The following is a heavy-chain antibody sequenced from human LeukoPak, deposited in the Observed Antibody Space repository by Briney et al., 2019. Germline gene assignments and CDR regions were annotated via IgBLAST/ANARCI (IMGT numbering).Heavy chain of an antibody. CDR1: GYTFTGYY. J-gene: IGHJ3*02. V-gene: IGHV1-2*02. CDR3: ARGWPYYYDSSGFGAFDI. CDR2: INPNSGGT. D-gene: IGHD3-22*01. Sequence: VASVKVSCKASGYTFTGYYMHWVRQAPGQGLEWMGWINPNSGGTNYAQKFQGRVTMTRDTSISTAYMELSRLRSDDTAVYYCARGWPYYYDSSGFGAFDIWGQGTMVTVSS.